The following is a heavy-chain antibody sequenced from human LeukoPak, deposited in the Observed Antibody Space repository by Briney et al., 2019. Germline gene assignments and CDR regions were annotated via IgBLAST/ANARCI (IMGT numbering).Heavy chain of an antibody. CDR1: GGSFSGYY. CDR3: ARAASLPAGHFDL. D-gene: IGHD6-13*01. V-gene: IGHV4-34*01. Sequence: SETLSLTCAVYGGSFSGYYGSWIRQPPGKGLEWIGEINHSGSTIYNPSLRSRVTLSVDTSNNQFSLKMSSVTAADAALYYCARAASLPAGHFDLWGRGTMVTVSS. J-gene: IGHJ2*01. CDR2: INHSGST.